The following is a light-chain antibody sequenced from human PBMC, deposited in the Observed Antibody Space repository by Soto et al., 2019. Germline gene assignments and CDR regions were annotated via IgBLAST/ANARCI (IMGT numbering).Light chain of an antibody. V-gene: IGKV3-15*01. CDR1: QSVSSN. J-gene: IGKJ2*01. Sequence: EIVMTQSPATLSVSPGERATLSCRASQSVSSNLAWYQQKPGQAPRLLIYGASTRATGIPARFTGSGSGTEFTLTISSLQSEDLAVYHCQQYNEWPYTFGQGTQLEIK. CDR2: GAS. CDR3: QQYNEWPYT.